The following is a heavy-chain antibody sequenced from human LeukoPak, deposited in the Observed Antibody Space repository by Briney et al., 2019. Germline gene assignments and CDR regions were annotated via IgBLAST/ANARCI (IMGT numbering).Heavy chain of an antibody. D-gene: IGHD2-2*01. CDR1: GYTFTGYY. CDR2: INPNSGGT. V-gene: IGHV1-2*02. J-gene: IGHJ4*02. CDR3: ARELGYCSSTSCYYYFVY. Sequence: GASVKVSCKASGYTFTGYYMHWVRQAPGQGLEWMGWINPNSGGTNYAQKFQGRVTMTRDTSISTAYMELSRLRSDDTAVYYCARELGYCSSTSCYYYFVYWGQGTLVTVSS.